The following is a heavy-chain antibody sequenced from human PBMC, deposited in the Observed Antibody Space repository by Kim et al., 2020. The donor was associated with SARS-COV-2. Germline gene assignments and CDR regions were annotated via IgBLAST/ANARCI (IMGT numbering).Heavy chain of an antibody. J-gene: IGHJ5*02. CDR2: IYHSGST. D-gene: IGHD3-22*01. Sequence: SETLSLTCTVSGYSISSGYYWGWIRQPPGKGLEWIGSIYHSGSTYYNPSLKSRVTISVDTSKNQFSLKLSSVTAADTAVYYCARDRGDYYDSSGYLNWFDPWGQGTLVTVSS. CDR3: ARDRGDYYDSSGYLNWFDP. CDR1: GYSISSGYY. V-gene: IGHV4-38-2*02.